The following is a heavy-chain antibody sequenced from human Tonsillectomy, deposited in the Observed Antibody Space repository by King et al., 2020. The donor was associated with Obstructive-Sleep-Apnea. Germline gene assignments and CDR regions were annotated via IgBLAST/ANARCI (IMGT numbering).Heavy chain of an antibody. CDR2: VYSSGST. D-gene: IGHD6-13*01. V-gene: IGHV4-4*07. CDR3: ARDRRRSSWYFDH. J-gene: IGHJ4*02. CDR1: GGSITSYY. Sequence: QLQESGPGLVKPSETLSLTCNVSGGSITSYYWSWIRQPAGKGLEWIGRVYSSGSTSYNPSLEGRVTMSVDTSENQFSLRLNSVTAADTAIYYCARDRRRSSWYFDHWGQGILVTVSS.